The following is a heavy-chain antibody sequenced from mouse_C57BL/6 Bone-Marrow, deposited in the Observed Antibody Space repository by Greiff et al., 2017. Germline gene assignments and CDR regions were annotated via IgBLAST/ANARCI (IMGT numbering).Heavy chain of an antibody. V-gene: IGHV1-81*01. D-gene: IGHD2-4*01. CDR1: GYTFTSYG. Sequence: QVQLQQSGAELARPGASVKLSCKASGYTFTSYGISWVKQRTGQGLEWIGEIYPRSGNTYYTEKFKGKATLTADKSSSTAYMELRSLTSEDSAVYFCTRSGNDYSWFAYWGQGTLVTVSA. CDR3: TRSGNDYSWFAY. CDR2: IYPRSGNT. J-gene: IGHJ3*01.